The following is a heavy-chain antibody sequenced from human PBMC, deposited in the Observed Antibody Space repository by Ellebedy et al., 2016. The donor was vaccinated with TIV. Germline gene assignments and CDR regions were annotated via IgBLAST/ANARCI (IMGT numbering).Heavy chain of an antibody. CDR3: GKDPRRRYVVRGTSYYFDF. V-gene: IGHV3-30*02. Sequence: PGGSLRLSCAASGFTFSNYGMHLVRQAPGKGLEWVSFIQYHGTDTYFADYVKGRFTISRDNSKNKLYLHMNSLRAVDTAVYYCGKDPRRRYVVRGTSYYFDFWGQGTLVTVSS. CDR1: GFTFSNYG. J-gene: IGHJ4*02. D-gene: IGHD1-14*01. CDR2: IQYHGTDT.